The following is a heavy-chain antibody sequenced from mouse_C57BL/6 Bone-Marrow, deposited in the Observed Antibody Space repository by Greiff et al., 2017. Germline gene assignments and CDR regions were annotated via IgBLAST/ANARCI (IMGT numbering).Heavy chain of an antibody. J-gene: IGHJ4*01. Sequence: EVQLQEPGADLVKPGGSLKLSCAASGFTFSSYGMSWVRQTPDKRLEWVATISSGGSYTYYPDSVKGQITISRDNATTTLYLHMSSLKSEDTAMYYYSRHSSYYSYYTIDYWGQGTSVTVSS. V-gene: IGHV5-6*01. D-gene: IGHD1-1*01. CDR2: ISSGGSYT. CDR1: GFTFSSYG. CDR3: SRHSSYYSYYTIDY.